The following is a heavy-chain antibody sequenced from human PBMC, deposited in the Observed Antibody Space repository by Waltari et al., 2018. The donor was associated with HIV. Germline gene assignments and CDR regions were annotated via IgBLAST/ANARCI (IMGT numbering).Heavy chain of an antibody. Sequence: QLQLQESGPGLVKPSETLSLSCTVSGGSITTDVYYWGWIRQPPGKGLEWIGSIFHSGTTYYNPSLKSRVDIYIDTSKKQFSLRLKSVIATDAAVYYCARLHGYNYGLGNFDSWGQGTLVTVSS. J-gene: IGHJ4*02. V-gene: IGHV4-39*01. CDR1: GGSITTDVYY. CDR3: ARLHGYNYGLGNFDS. CDR2: IFHSGTT. D-gene: IGHD5-18*01.